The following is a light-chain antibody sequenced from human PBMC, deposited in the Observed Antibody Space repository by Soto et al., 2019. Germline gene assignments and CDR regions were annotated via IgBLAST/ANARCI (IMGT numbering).Light chain of an antibody. Sequence: EIVLTQSPGTLSLSPGERATLSCRASQNISSSYLGWYQQKPGQTPRLLIYGASSRATGIPDRFSGSGSGTDFTLTISRLEPEDFAVYYCQQYGSSLFTFGPGTKLDIK. CDR2: GAS. V-gene: IGKV3-20*01. J-gene: IGKJ3*01. CDR1: QNISSSY. CDR3: QQYGSSLFT.